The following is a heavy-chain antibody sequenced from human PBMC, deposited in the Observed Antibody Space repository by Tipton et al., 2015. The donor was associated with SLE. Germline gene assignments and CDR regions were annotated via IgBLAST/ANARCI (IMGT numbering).Heavy chain of an antibody. D-gene: IGHD2-8*01. J-gene: IGHJ4*02. CDR2: LYYSGNT. CDR1: GDSISNGDDY. CDR3: ARGYCSDGVCYGFGFFDY. V-gene: IGHV4-30-4*08. Sequence: TLSLTCTVSGDSISNGDDYWSWIRQPPGKGLEWIGVLYYSGNTYYNPSLKSPVTLSIDTSKNQFSLKMRSVTAADTAVYFCARGYCSDGVCYGFGFFDYWGQGNLVTVSS.